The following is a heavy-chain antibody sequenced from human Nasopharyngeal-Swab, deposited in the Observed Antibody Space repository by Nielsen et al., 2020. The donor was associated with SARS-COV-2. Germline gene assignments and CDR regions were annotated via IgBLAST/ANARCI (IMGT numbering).Heavy chain of an antibody. Sequence: SETLSLTCTVSGDTVNRYYWSWIRQPPGKGLEWIGYVFYTGSTNYNPSLKSRVTISVDTSKNQFSLNLRSVTAADTAVYHCARVALGSYLRGRGMDVWGQGTTVTVSS. D-gene: IGHD3-16*02. CDR2: VFYTGST. CDR1: GDTVNRYY. J-gene: IGHJ6*02. V-gene: IGHV4-59*02. CDR3: ARVALGSYLRGRGMDV.